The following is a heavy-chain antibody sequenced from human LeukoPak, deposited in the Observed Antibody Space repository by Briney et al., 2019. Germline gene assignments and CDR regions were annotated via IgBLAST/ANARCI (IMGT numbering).Heavy chain of an antibody. CDR2: IYPGDSDT. V-gene: IGHV5-51*04. D-gene: IGHD2-2*01. Sequence: GESLKISCKGSGYSFTSYWIGWVRQMPGKGLEWMGIIYPGDSDTRYSPSFQGQVTISADKPISTAYLQWSSLKASDTAMYYCARGYCSSTSCYRFDYWGQGTLVTVSS. CDR1: GYSFTSYW. J-gene: IGHJ4*02. CDR3: ARGYCSSTSCYRFDY.